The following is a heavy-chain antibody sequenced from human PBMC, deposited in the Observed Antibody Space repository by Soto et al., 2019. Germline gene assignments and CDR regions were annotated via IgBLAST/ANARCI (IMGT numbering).Heavy chain of an antibody. D-gene: IGHD3-9*01. V-gene: IGHV1-8*01. CDR2: MNPNSGNP. J-gene: IGHJ4*02. CDR3: VRSHYDPLTGYYAVDY. Sequence: QVQLVQSGAEVKKPGASVKVSCKASGYTFTSYDINWVRQATGQGLEWMGWMNPNSGNPAYAQKCQGRVTMTRKTAISTAYMELSSLRSEDTAVYYCVRSHYDPLTGYYAVDYWGQGTLVTVSS. CDR1: GYTFTSYD.